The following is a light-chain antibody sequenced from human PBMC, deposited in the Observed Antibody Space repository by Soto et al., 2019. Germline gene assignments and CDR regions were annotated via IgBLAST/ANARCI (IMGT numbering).Light chain of an antibody. V-gene: IGLV4-69*01. CDR2: LATDGSH. Sequence: QSVLTQSPSASASLGASVKLTCTLRSEHSNYAIAWYQQQPEKGPRYLMKLATDGSHTKGDGIPDRFSGSSSGAERYLTISSLQSEDEADYYCQTWGTGGWVFGGGTKVTVL. J-gene: IGLJ3*02. CDR3: QTWGTGGWV. CDR1: SEHSNYA.